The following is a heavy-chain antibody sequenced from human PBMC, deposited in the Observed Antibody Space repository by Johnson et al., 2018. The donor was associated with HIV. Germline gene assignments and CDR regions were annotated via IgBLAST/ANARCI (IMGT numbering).Heavy chain of an antibody. Sequence: VQLVESGGGFVKPGGSLRLSCAASGFSFTDAWMNWVRQAPGKGLEWVGRIKSKSDGGTTDYAAPVRGRFTISREDSKNTVYLQMNSLKTEDTAVYYCTTAFQIMVTTGAFDIWGQGTMVTVSS. CDR2: IKSKSDGGTT. CDR1: GFSFTDAW. J-gene: IGHJ3*02. D-gene: IGHD4-17*01. V-gene: IGHV3-15*01. CDR3: TTAFQIMVTTGAFDI.